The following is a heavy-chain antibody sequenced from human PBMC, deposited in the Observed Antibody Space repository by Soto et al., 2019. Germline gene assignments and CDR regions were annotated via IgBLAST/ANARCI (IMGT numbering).Heavy chain of an antibody. CDR1: VFPFSSYA. CDR3: ARDYYKYYDSSGYYRSPAY. Sequence: GGSLRLSCAASVFPFSSYAMHWVRQAPGKGLEWVALIPYDGSDKDYADSVKGRFTISRDNSRNTLFLQMNSLRAEDTAVYYCARDYYKYYDSSGYYRSPAYWGQGTLVTVSS. J-gene: IGHJ4*02. CDR2: IPYDGSDK. D-gene: IGHD3-22*01. V-gene: IGHV3-30*04.